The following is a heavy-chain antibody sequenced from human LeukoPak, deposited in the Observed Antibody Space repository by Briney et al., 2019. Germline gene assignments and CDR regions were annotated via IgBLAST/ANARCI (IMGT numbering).Heavy chain of an antibody. Sequence: LPGGSLRLSCAASGFTFSSYDMSWVRQAPGKGLEWVSAISGSDGSTYYADSVKGRFTISRDNSKTTLYLQMNSLRAEDTAVYYCAKDGIAAAGADFDYWGQGTLVTVSS. V-gene: IGHV3-23*01. CDR1: GFTFSSYD. D-gene: IGHD6-13*01. CDR3: AKDGIAAAGADFDY. J-gene: IGHJ4*02. CDR2: ISGSDGST.